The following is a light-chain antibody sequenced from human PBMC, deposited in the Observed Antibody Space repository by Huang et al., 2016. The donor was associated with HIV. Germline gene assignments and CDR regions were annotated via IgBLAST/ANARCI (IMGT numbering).Light chain of an antibody. CDR3: QQYFSTPA. J-gene: IGKJ1*01. Sequence: DIVMTQSPDSLPVSLGERATINCKSSQSVLDRANRKNYLARKQQKPGQAPKLLLSWDTVRESGVPDRLRGSGSGTDFTLTIDNLQAEDVAVYYCQQYFSTPAFGQGTNVDI. CDR2: WDT. V-gene: IGKV4-1*01. CDR1: QSVLDRANRKNY.